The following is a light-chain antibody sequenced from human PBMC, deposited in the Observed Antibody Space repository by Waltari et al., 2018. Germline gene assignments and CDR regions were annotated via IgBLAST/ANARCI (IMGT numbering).Light chain of an antibody. Sequence: QLVLTQSPSASASLGASVKLTCTLSSGHSTNIIAWLQQQPEKGPRYLMNVNSDGSHNKGVGIPDRFAGYSSGAERYLTISSLQSEDEADYYCQTGGHGTWVFGGGTRLTVL. CDR3: QTGGHGTWV. J-gene: IGLJ3*02. V-gene: IGLV4-69*01. CDR1: SGHSTNI. CDR2: VNSDGSH.